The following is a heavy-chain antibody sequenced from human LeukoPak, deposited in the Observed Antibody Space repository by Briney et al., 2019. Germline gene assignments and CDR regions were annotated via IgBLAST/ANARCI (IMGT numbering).Heavy chain of an antibody. V-gene: IGHV1-2*02. CDR3: ARVGLNPDAFDI. Sequence: ASVKVSCKASGYTFTDYYMHRVRQAPGQGLEWMGWINPNSGGTNYAQKFQGSVTMTRDTSISTAYMDLCRLRSDDTAVYYCARVGLNPDAFDIWGQGTMVTVSS. CDR1: GYTFTDYY. D-gene: IGHD1-14*01. J-gene: IGHJ3*02. CDR2: INPNSGGT.